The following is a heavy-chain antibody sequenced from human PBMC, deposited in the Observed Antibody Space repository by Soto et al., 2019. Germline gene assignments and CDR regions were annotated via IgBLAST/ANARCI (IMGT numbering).Heavy chain of an antibody. Sequence: QVLLQQSGPGLVKPSQSLSLTCAISGDSVSRDSAAWNWIRQTPSRGLEWLGRIYYRSKWLNTYEVSVNSRITISPDTSKNQFSLQLSSVTPEDTAVYYCARGSWDDVSGHYYIDVWDEGTTVTVSS. CDR3: ARGSWDDVSGHYYIDV. D-gene: IGHD5-12*01. CDR2: IYYRSKWLN. V-gene: IGHV6-1*02. CDR1: GDSVSRDSAA. J-gene: IGHJ6*03.